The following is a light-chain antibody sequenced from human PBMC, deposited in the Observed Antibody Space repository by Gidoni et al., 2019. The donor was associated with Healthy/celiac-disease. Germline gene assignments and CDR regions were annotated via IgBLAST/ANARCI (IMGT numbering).Light chain of an antibody. Sequence: IVMTQSPATLSVSPGERATLSCRASQSVSSNLAWYQQQPGQAPRLLIYGASTRATGIPARLSGSGSGTEFTLTISSLQSEDFAVYYCQQYNNWPPVTFGGGTKVEIK. V-gene: IGKV3D-15*01. CDR2: GAS. CDR1: QSVSSN. J-gene: IGKJ4*01. CDR3: QQYNNWPPVT.